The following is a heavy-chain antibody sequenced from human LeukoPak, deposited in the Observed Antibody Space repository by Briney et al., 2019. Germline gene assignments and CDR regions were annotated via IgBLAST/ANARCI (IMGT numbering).Heavy chain of an antibody. Sequence: ASVKVSCKASGYTFTGYYMHWVRQAPGQGLEWMGWINPNSGGTNYAQKFQGRVTMTRDTSISTAYMELSRLRSDDTAVYYCARGVDYDILTGYYSPVDYWGQGTLVTVSS. CDR3: ARGVDYDILTGYYSPVDY. CDR2: INPNSGGT. J-gene: IGHJ4*02. CDR1: GYTFTGYY. V-gene: IGHV1-2*02. D-gene: IGHD3-9*01.